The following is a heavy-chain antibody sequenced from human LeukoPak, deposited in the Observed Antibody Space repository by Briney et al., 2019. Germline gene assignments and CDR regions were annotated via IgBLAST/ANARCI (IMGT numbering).Heavy chain of an antibody. D-gene: IGHD6-13*01. CDR1: GYTFTGYY. V-gene: IGHV1-2*02. Sequence: ASVKVSCKASGYTFTGYYMHWVRQAPGQGLEWMGWINPNSGGTNYAQKFQGRVTMTRDTSISTAYMELSRLRSDDTAVYYCAREEASSWHGYFDYWGQGTLVTVSS. CDR3: AREEASSWHGYFDY. CDR2: INPNSGGT. J-gene: IGHJ4*02.